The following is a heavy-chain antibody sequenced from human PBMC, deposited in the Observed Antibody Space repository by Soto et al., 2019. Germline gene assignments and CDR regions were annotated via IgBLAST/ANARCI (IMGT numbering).Heavy chain of an antibody. D-gene: IGHD2-2*01. Sequence: PSETLSLTCTVSNFSVLTSIYYWAWIRQPPGKGLERVGTVYYTGTTYYNPSLQSRVTISIDTSKNQFSLNLSSVTAADTAVYYCARNWNLALVPAAYFDSWGQGTLVTVSS. CDR2: VYYTGTT. J-gene: IGHJ4*02. V-gene: IGHV4-39*01. CDR1: NFSVLTSIYY. CDR3: ARNWNLALVPAAYFDS.